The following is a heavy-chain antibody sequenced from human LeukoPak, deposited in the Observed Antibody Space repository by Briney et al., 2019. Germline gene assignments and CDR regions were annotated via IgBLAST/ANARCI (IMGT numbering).Heavy chain of an antibody. CDR3: ASGGGITGTTGAFDI. D-gene: IGHD1-20*01. Sequence: ASVKVSCKASGYTFTSYYMHWVRQAPGQGLEWKGIINPSGGSTSYAQKFQGRVTMTRDTSTSTVYMELSSLRSEDTAVYYCASGGGITGTTGAFDIWGQGTMVTVSS. CDR1: GYTFTSYY. V-gene: IGHV1-46*01. CDR2: INPSGGST. J-gene: IGHJ3*02.